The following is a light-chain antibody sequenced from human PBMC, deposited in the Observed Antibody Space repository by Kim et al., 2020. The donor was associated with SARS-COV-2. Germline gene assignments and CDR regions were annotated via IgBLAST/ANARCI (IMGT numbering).Light chain of an antibody. V-gene: IGKV1-5*03. CDR3: QHYNSYPYT. J-gene: IGKJ2*01. CDR2: QAS. Sequence: DIQMTQSPSTLSASVGDRVTITCRASQSINTWLAWYQQKPGKAPTVLIYQASNLESGVPSRFSGSGFGTEFTLTISSLQPDDFATYYCQHYNSYPYTFGQGTKLEI. CDR1: QSINTW.